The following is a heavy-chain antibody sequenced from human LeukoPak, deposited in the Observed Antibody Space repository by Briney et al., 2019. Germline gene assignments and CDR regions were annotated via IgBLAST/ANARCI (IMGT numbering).Heavy chain of an antibody. J-gene: IGHJ6*02. D-gene: IGHD2-2*01. Sequence: SQTLSLTCTVSGGSISSGDYYWSWIRQPPGKGLEWIGYIYYSGSTYYNPSLKSRVTISVDTSKNQFSLKLSSVTVADTAVYYCARSIVVVPAAQAPYYYYGMDVWGQGTTVTVSS. CDR3: ARSIVVVPAAQAPYYYYGMDV. V-gene: IGHV4-30-4*01. CDR2: IYYSGST. CDR1: GGSISSGDYY.